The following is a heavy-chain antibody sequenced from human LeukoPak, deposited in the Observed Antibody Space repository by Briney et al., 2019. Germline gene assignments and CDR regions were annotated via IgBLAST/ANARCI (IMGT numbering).Heavy chain of an antibody. CDR3: AKQRSEVPVAASNY. D-gene: IGHD2-2*01. J-gene: IGHJ4*02. Sequence: GRSLRLSCAASGFTFSNYGMHWVRQAPGKGLEWVAVISYDGSNKYYVDSVKGRFTISRDNSKSTLYLHMNSLRAEDTAIYYCAKQRSEVPVAASNYWGQGTLVTVSS. CDR2: ISYDGSNK. CDR1: GFTFSNYG. V-gene: IGHV3-30*18.